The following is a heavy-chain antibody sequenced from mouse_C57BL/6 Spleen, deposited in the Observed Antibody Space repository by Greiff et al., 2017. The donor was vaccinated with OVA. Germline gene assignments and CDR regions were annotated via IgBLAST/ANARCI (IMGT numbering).Heavy chain of an antibody. Sequence: VQLQQPGAELVRPGSSVKLSCKASGYTFTSYWMHWVKQRPIQGLEWIGNIDPSDSETHYNQKFKDKATLTVDKSSSTAYIQLSSLTSEDSAVYYCARGSLLYDAMDYWGQGTTVTVSS. CDR1: GYTFTSYW. D-gene: IGHD2-10*01. CDR2: IDPSDSET. J-gene: IGHJ4*01. V-gene: IGHV1-52*01. CDR3: ARGSLLYDAMDY.